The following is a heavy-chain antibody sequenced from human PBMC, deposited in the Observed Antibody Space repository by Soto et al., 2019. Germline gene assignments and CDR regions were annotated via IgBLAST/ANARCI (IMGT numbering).Heavy chain of an antibody. CDR1: GYTFTSYD. V-gene: IGHV1-8*01. J-gene: IGHJ6*02. CDR2: MNPNSGNT. Sequence: ASVKVSCKASGYTFTSYDINWVRQATGQGLEWMGWMNPNSGNTGYAQKFQGRVTMTRNTSISTAYMELSSLRSEDTAVYYCARAATDYYYYGMDVWGQGTTVTV. CDR3: ARAATDYYYYGMDV.